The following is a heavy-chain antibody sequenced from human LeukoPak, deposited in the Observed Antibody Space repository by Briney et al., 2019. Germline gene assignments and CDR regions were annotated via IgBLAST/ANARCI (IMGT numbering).Heavy chain of an antibody. D-gene: IGHD3-3*01. CDR2: IHLIGST. CDR3: ARGSGSPVVRLTYGMDV. Sequence: SSETLSLTCAVYGGSFSGYYWTWIRQPPPKGLEWIGEIHLIGSTNFNLSLTSRVSISVDRSMNQFSLKLGAVIAADTPVYDFARGSGSPVVRLTYGMDVWGQGTTVTVSS. V-gene: IGHV4-34*01. CDR1: GGSFSGYY. J-gene: IGHJ6*02.